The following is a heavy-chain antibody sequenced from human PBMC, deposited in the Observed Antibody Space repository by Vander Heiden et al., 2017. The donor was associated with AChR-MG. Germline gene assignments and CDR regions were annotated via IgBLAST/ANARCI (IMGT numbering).Heavy chain of an antibody. J-gene: IGHJ4*02. CDR1: GYTFTSYD. CDR3: ARGPTSYCGGDCYSDY. CDR2: MNPNSGNT. Sequence: QVQLVQSGAEVMKPGASVKVSCKASGYTFTSYDINWVRQATGQGLEWMGWMNPNSGNTGYAQKFQGRVTMTRNTSISTAYMELSSLRSEDTAVYYCARGPTSYCGGDCYSDYWGQGTLVTVSS. V-gene: IGHV1-8*01. D-gene: IGHD2-21*02.